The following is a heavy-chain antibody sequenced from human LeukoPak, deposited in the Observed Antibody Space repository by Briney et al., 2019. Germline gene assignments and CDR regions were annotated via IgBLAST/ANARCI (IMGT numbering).Heavy chain of an antibody. J-gene: IGHJ4*02. D-gene: IGHD5-12*01. CDR1: GGSISSGGYY. CDR2: IYYSGST. CDR3: ARFTQYSGYDYFDY. V-gene: IGHV4-31*03. Sequence: SQTLSLTCTVSGGSISSGGYYWSWIRQHPGKGLEWIGYIYYSGSTYYNPSLKSRVTISVDTSKNQFSLKLSSVTAADTAVYYCARFTQYSGYDYFDYWAREPWSPSPQ.